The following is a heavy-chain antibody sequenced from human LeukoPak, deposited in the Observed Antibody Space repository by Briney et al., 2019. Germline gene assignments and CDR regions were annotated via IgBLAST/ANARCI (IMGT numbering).Heavy chain of an antibody. Sequence: SETLSLTCTVSSGSINSYYWGWVXQPPGKGLXWXGRIYTTGATQYNPSHKSRVTMSIDTSTNQFSLNLRSMTAADTAVYYCGRQGYTASYYFLDFWSQGTLVAVS. CDR3: GRQGYTASYYFLDF. D-gene: IGHD1-26*01. CDR2: IYTTGAT. CDR1: SGSINSYY. V-gene: IGHV4-4*07. J-gene: IGHJ4*02.